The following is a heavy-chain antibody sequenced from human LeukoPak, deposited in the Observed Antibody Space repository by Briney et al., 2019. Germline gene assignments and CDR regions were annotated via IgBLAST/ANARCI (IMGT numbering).Heavy chain of an antibody. CDR3: ARGSYGSGSYSYYFDY. D-gene: IGHD3-10*01. J-gene: IGHJ4*02. Sequence: GGSLRLSCAASGFTFSSYSMNWVRQAPGKGLEWVSSISSSSSYIYYADSVKGRFTISRDNAKNSLYLQMNSLRAEDTAVYYCARGSYGSGSYSYYFDYWGQGTLVTVPS. CDR1: GFTFSSYS. V-gene: IGHV3-21*01. CDR2: ISSSSSYI.